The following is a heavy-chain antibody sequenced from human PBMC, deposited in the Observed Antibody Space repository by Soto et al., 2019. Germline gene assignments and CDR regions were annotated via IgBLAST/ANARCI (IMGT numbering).Heavy chain of an antibody. D-gene: IGHD6-19*01. Sequence: EVQLLESGGGLVQPGESLRLSSAASGFNFSTYGMTWVRQAPGRGLEWVSAIYPSGGEIYYAAAVMGRFIISRDDSRGSVSLQMDSLRGEDTATYYCAKGGWGDNWGPGTLVTVSS. CDR1: GFNFSTYG. V-gene: IGHV3-23*01. J-gene: IGHJ4*02. CDR3: AKGGWGDN. CDR2: IYPSGGEI.